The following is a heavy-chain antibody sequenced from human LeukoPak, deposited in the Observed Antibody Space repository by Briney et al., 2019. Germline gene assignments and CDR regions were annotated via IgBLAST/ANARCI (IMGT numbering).Heavy chain of an antibody. J-gene: IGHJ4*02. V-gene: IGHV3-11*01. CDR2: ISSSGSTI. CDR1: GFTFSDYY. Sequence: GGSLRLSCAASGFTFSDYYMSWIRQAPGKRLEWVSYISSSGSTIYYADSVKGRFTISRDNAKNSLYLQMNSLRAEDTAVYYCARVFDDSSGYDIDYWGQGTLVTVSS. D-gene: IGHD3-22*01. CDR3: ARVFDDSSGYDIDY.